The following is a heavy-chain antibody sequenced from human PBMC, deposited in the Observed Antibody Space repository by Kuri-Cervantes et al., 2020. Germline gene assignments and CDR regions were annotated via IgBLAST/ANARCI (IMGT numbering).Heavy chain of an antibody. CDR1: GFTFSSYW. D-gene: IGHD2-2*01. J-gene: IGHJ4*02. CDR2: IKQDGSEK. V-gene: IGHV3-7*03. Sequence: GGSLRLSCAASGFTFSSYWMSWVRQAPGKGLEWVANIKQDGSEKYYVDSVKGRFTISRDNSKNTLYLQMNSLRAEDTAVYYCARGMYCSSTSCSFDYWGQGTLVTVSS. CDR3: ARGMYCSSTSCSFDY.